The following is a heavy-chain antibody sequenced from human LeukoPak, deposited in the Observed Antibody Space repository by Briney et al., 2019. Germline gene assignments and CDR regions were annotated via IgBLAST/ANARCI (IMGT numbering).Heavy chain of an antibody. CDR2: IYTSRST. CDR1: GGSISSYY. D-gene: IGHD3-10*01. J-gene: IGHJ5*02. V-gene: IGHV4-4*07. Sequence: SETLSLTCTVSGGSISSYYWSWIRQPAGKGLEWIGRIYTSRSTNYNPSLKSRVTMSVDTSKNQFPLKLSSVTAADTAVYYCARALWFGPADNWFDPWGQGTLVTVSS. CDR3: ARALWFGPADNWFDP.